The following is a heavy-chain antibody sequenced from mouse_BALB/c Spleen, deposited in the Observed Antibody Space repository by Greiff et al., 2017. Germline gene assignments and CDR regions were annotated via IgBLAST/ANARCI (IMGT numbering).Heavy chain of an antibody. D-gene: IGHD1-1*01. CDR2: ISSGSSTI. V-gene: IGHV5-17*02. CDR3: AREDYGSPFDY. CDR1: GFTFSSFG. Sequence: DVHLVESGGGLVQPGGSRKLSCAASGFTFSSFGMHWVRQAPEKGLEWVAYISSGSSTIYYADTVKGRFTISRDNPKNTLFLQMTSLRSEDTAMYYCAREDYGSPFDYWGQGTTLTVSS. J-gene: IGHJ2*01.